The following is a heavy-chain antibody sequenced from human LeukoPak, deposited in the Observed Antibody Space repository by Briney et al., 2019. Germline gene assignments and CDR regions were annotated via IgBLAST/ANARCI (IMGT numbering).Heavy chain of an antibody. CDR3: ARVSGTYYYDSSGYYYFDY. D-gene: IGHD3-22*01. CDR1: GGSISSSSYY. V-gene: IGHV4-39*01. Sequence: SETLSLTCTVSGGSISSSSYYWGWIRQPPGKGLEWIGSIYYSGSTYYNPSLKSRVTISVDTSKNQFSLKLSSVTAADTAVYYCARVSGTYYYDSSGYYYFDYWGQGTLVTVSS. J-gene: IGHJ4*02. CDR2: IYYSGST.